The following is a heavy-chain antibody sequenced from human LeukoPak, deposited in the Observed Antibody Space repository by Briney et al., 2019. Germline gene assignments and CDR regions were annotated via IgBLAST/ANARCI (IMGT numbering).Heavy chain of an antibody. CDR2: IWYDGSNE. CDR1: GFTFSSYG. J-gene: IGHJ6*02. D-gene: IGHD5-18*01. Sequence: PGGSLRLSCAASGFTFSSYGMDWVRQALGKGLEGVAVIWYDGSNEYYADSVKGRFTISRDNSQNTLYLQMNSLRAEDTAVYYCARDVGIRLWFRDYYGLDVWGQGTTVTVSS. V-gene: IGHV3-33*01. CDR3: ARDVGIRLWFRDYYGLDV.